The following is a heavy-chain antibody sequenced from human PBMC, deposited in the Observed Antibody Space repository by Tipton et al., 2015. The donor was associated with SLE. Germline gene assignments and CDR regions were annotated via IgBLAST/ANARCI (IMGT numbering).Heavy chain of an antibody. Sequence: QSGPEVKKPGASVRVSCKASGYPLTSYGISWVRQAPGRGLDWMGWIDAHNGNTNYAQSLQGRLSMTRDTSTNTAYMELRSLRSDDTAVYYCAKLDALMSASTGRENYYGMDAWGQGTAVTVSS. V-gene: IGHV1-18*01. CDR3: AKLDALMSASTGRENYYGMDA. J-gene: IGHJ6*02. CDR2: IDAHNGNT. CDR1: GYPLTSYG. D-gene: IGHD1-1*01.